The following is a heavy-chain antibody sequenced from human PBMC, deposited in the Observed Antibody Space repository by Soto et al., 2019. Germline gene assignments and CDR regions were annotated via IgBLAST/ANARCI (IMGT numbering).Heavy chain of an antibody. CDR3: GRWFGDS. Sequence: QPGGSLRFSCAASGFTFSSYWMHWVRQAPGKGLVWVSRINTDGIITNYADSVKGRFTVSRDNAKNTLFLQMNSLRAEDTAVYYCGRWFGDSWGQGTLVTVSS. CDR1: GFTFSSYW. V-gene: IGHV3-74*01. J-gene: IGHJ4*02. D-gene: IGHD3-10*01. CDR2: INTDGIIT.